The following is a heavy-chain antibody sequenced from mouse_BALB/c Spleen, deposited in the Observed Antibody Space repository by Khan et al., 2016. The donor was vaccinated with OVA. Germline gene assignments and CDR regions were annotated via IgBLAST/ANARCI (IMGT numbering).Heavy chain of an antibody. D-gene: IGHD2-2*01. Sequence: QVRLQQSGGDLMKPGASVKISCKATGYTFSSYWIEWVKQRPGHGLEWIGQIFPGSVSTTYNEKFKGKATFTADTSSNTAYMQLSSLTSEDSAVYCCARGGYGGFAYWGQGTLVTVSA. CDR2: IFPGSVST. CDR3: ARGGYGGFAY. CDR1: GYTFSSYW. V-gene: IGHV1-9*01. J-gene: IGHJ3*01.